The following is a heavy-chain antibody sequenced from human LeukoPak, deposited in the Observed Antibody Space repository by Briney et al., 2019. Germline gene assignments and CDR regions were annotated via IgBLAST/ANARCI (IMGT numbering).Heavy chain of an antibody. D-gene: IGHD6-13*01. V-gene: IGHV4-59*01. Sequence: SETLTLTCTVSGDSMTSYYWNWLRQSPGKGLEWFGYVYDNGNTAYNPSLRSRVTISLDTSKSQFSLSLASMTAADTAVYYCARGLPGSIRHLGNWGQGILGTVSS. J-gene: IGHJ1*01. CDR2: VYDNGNT. CDR1: GDSMTSYY. CDR3: ARGLPGSIRHLGN.